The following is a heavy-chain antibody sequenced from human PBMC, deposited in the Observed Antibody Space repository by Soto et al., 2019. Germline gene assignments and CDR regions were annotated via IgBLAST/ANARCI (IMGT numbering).Heavy chain of an antibody. CDR1: GGSISSSSYY. D-gene: IGHD3-3*01. J-gene: IGHJ4*02. V-gene: IGHV4-39*01. CDR3: ARLPRPSITIFGVVNQLDY. Sequence: PSETLSLTCTVSGGSISSSSYYWGWIRQPPGKGLEWIGSIYFSGGTYNNQSLKSQVTLSVDTSKNLFSLKLSSVTAADTAFYYCARLPRPSITIFGVVNQLDYWGQGTLVTVS. CDR2: IYFSGGT.